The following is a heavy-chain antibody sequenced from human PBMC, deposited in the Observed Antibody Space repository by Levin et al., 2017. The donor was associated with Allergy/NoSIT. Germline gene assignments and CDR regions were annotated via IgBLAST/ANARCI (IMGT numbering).Heavy chain of an antibody. CDR2: IKSKTDGGTT. D-gene: IGHD2-2*01. V-gene: IGHV3-15*01. CDR1: GFTFSNAW. J-gene: IGHJ3*02. Sequence: GGSLRLSCAASGFTFSNAWMSWVRQAPGKGLEWVGRIKSKTDGGTTDYAAPVKGRFTISRDDSKNTLYLQMNSLKTEDTAVYYCTTPSSSPWADAFDIWGQGTMVTVSS. CDR3: TTPSSSPWADAFDI.